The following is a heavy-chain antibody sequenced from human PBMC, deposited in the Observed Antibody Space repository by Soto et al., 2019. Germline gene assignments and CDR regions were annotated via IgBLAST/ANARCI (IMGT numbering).Heavy chain of an antibody. CDR3: ARHPSDFWFDP. J-gene: IGHJ5*02. CDR1: GGSISSSSYF. D-gene: IGHD2-21*02. V-gene: IGHV4-39*01. CDR2: IYYSGST. Sequence: PSETLSLTCTVSGGSISSSSYFWGWIRQPPGKGLEWIGSIYYSGSTYYNPSLKSRFTVSLDTSKNQFSLKLSSVTAADTAVYYCARHPSDFWFDPWGQGTLVTVSS.